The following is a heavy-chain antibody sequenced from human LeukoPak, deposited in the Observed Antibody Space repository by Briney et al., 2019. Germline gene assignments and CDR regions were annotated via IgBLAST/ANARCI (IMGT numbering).Heavy chain of an antibody. D-gene: IGHD3-10*01. Sequence: SETLSLTCTVSGGSISSYYWSWIRQPPGKGLEGIGYIHYSGSTNYNPSLKSRVTISGDTSKTQVSLKVTSVTAADTAVYYCGRVPSAGSGTYYIDYWGQGTLVTVSS. CDR3: GRVPSAGSGTYYIDY. V-gene: IGHV4-59*01. CDR1: GGSISSYY. J-gene: IGHJ4*02. CDR2: IHYSGST.